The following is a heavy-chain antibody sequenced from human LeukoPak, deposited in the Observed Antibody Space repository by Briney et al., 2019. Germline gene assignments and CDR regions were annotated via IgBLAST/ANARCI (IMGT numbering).Heavy chain of an antibody. Sequence: PGGSLRLSCAASGFTFSSYGMHWVRQAPGKGLEWVAVIWYDGSNKYYADSVKGRFTISRDNSKNTLYLQMNSLRAEDSAVYYCAKEWPWENFYYGMNVWGQGTTVTVSS. D-gene: IGHD1-26*01. CDR2: IWYDGSNK. CDR1: GFTFSSYG. CDR3: AKEWPWENFYYGMNV. V-gene: IGHV3-30*02. J-gene: IGHJ6*02.